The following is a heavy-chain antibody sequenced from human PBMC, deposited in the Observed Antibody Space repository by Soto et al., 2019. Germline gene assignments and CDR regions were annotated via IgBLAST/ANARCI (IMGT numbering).Heavy chain of an antibody. CDR3: ARTHNYYDSSPFDY. D-gene: IGHD3-22*01. CDR2: INHSGST. Sequence: SETLSLTCAVYGGSFSGYYWSWIRQPPGKGLEWIGEINHSGSTNYNPSLKSRVTISVDTSKNQFSLKLSSVTAADTAVYYCARTHNYYDSSPFDYWGQGTLVTVSS. V-gene: IGHV4-34*01. CDR1: GGSFSGYY. J-gene: IGHJ4*02.